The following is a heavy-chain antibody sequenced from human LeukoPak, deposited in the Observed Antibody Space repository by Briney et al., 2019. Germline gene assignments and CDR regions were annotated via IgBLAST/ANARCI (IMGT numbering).Heavy chain of an antibody. CDR2: ISGSGGST. CDR3: LIWAVATPDGLFEI. D-gene: IGHD3-16*01. Sequence: PGGSLRLSCAASGFTFSSYAMSWVRQAPGKGLEWVSAISGSGGSTYYADSVKGRFTISRDNSKNTLYLQMNSLRAEDTAVYYLLIWAVATPDGLFEIWGKGKMVTVFS. J-gene: IGHJ3*02. CDR1: GFTFSSYA. V-gene: IGHV3-23*01.